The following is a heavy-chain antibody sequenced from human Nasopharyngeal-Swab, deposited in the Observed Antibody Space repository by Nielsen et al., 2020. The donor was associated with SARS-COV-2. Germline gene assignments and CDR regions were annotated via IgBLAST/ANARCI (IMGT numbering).Heavy chain of an antibody. V-gene: IGHV4-34*01. J-gene: IGHJ6*02. Sequence: SETLSLTCAVYGGSFSGYYWSWIRQPPGKGLEWIGEINHSGSTNYNPSLKSRVTISVDTSKNQFSLKLSSVTAADTAVYYCARGRGSGSYYYYYYGMDVWGQGTSVTVSS. CDR2: INHSGST. CDR1: GGSFSGYY. D-gene: IGHD3-10*01. CDR3: ARGRGSGSYYYYYYGMDV.